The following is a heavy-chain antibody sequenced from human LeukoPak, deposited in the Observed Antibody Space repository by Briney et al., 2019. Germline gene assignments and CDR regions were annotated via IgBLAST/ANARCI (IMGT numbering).Heavy chain of an antibody. CDR3: ARGRYSSSWYLDY. CDR1: GGSINSYY. CDR2: IYYSGST. V-gene: IGHV4-59*01. D-gene: IGHD6-13*01. Sequence: PSETLSLTCTVSGGSINSYYWSWIRQPPGKGLEWIGSIYYSGSTNYNPSLKSRVTISVDTSKNQFPLRLSSVTAADTAVYYCARGRYSSSWYLDYWGQGALVTVSS. J-gene: IGHJ4*02.